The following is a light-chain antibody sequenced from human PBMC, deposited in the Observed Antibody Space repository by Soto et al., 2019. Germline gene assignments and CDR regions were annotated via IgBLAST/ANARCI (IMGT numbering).Light chain of an antibody. Sequence: EGVLTQSPDTLSLSPGERATLSCRASQTVISDYLAWYQHRPGQAPRLLIYGASTRATGIPDRFSGSGSGTDFTLTISSLEPGDFAVYYCQQYGSSPRTFGQGTRLEI. J-gene: IGKJ5*01. V-gene: IGKV3-20*01. CDR1: QTVISDY. CDR2: GAS. CDR3: QQYGSSPRT.